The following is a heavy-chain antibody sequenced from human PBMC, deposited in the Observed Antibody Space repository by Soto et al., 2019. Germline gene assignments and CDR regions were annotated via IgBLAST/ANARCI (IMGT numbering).Heavy chain of an antibody. CDR2: IRRKVNSYTT. J-gene: IGHJ4*02. D-gene: IGHD6-13*01. Sequence: GGSLTLSCAASGFTFSDHYMDWVRQAPGKGLEWVGRIRRKVNSYTTEYYADSVKGRFTISRDNSKNTLYLQMNSLRAEDTAVYYCARDPVSDSSSWFFDYWGQGTLVTVSS. CDR3: ARDPVSDSSSWFFDY. CDR1: GFTFSDHY. V-gene: IGHV3-72*01.